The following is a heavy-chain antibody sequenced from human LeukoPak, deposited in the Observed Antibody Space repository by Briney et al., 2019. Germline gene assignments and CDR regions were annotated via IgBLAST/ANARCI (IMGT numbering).Heavy chain of an antibody. CDR2: ISYDGINK. J-gene: IGHJ6*02. D-gene: IGHD2/OR15-2a*01. CDR1: GFTFSNYA. Sequence: GGPLRLSCAASGFTFSNYAMHWVRQAPGKGLEWVAVISYDGINKYYADSVKGRFTISRDNSKNTLYLQMNSLRTEDTAVYYCAKPRASCSIPICYYGMDVWGQGTTVTVSS. CDR3: AKPRASCSIPICYYGMDV. V-gene: IGHV3-30-3*02.